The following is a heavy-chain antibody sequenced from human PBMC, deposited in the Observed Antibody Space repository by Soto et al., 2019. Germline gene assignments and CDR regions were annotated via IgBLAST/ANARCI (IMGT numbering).Heavy chain of an antibody. V-gene: IGHV4-39*01. CDR3: GRVADGANRHTDTDS. Sequence: PSETLSLTCTVSGVSIHNSHSFWAWIRQPPGKGLQFIASVYHNGGAHYNSSLKSRVTISVDTANNQVSLRMRSLTAADTAFYYCGRVADGANRHTDTDSWGQGILVTVSS. J-gene: IGHJ5*01. D-gene: IGHD4-17*01. CDR1: GVSIHNSHSF. CDR2: VYHNGGA.